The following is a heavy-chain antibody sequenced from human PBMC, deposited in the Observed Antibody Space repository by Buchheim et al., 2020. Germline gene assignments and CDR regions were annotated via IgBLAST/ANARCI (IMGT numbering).Heavy chain of an antibody. CDR1: GFTFSSYW. V-gene: IGHV3-74*01. D-gene: IGHD3-3*01. Sequence: EVQLVESGGGLVQPGGSLRLSCAASGFTFSSYWMHWVRQAPGKGLVWVSRINSDGSSTSYADSVKGRFTISRDNAKNTLYLKMNSLRAEDTAVYYCARAFLEWLPLLKTSGLDYWGQGTL. CDR3: ARAFLEWLPLLKTSGLDY. CDR2: INSDGSST. J-gene: IGHJ4*02.